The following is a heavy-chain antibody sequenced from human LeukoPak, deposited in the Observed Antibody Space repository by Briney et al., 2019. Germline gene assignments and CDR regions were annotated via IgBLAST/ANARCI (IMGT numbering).Heavy chain of an antibody. Sequence: GGSLRLSCAASGFTFSSYGMHWVRQAPGKGLEWVAFIRYDGSNKYYADSMKGRFTISRDNSKNTLYLQMNSLRAEDTAVYYCASYHILTGYSDYWGQGTLVTVSS. CDR2: IRYDGSNK. CDR1: GFTFSSYG. D-gene: IGHD3-9*01. J-gene: IGHJ4*02. V-gene: IGHV3-30*02. CDR3: ASYHILTGYSDY.